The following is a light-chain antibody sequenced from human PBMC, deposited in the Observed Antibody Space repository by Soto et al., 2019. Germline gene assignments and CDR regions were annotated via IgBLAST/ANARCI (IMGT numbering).Light chain of an antibody. CDR2: SAS. V-gene: IGKV1-6*01. Sequence: AIQMTQSPSSLSASVGDTVTITCRASQGIRRDLSWYQQKPGKAPNLLIYSASELQNGVPSRFRGSGSGTDFTLTISGLQPEDFVTYYCLHYYNFHRTFGQGTKVEI. CDR3: LHYYNFHRT. CDR1: QGIRRD. J-gene: IGKJ1*01.